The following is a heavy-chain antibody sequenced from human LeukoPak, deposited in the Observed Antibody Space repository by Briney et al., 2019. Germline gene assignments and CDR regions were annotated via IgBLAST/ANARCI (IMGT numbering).Heavy chain of an antibody. D-gene: IGHD5-12*01. Sequence: PGGSLRLSCTASGFSFSTYEMNWVRQAPGKGLEWVSYISGSGTTIYYADSVRGRFTISRDNSNLYLQMNSLRAEDTAIYYCARDIGNSGFNLDYWGQGTPVTVSS. CDR3: ARDIGNSGFNLDY. CDR1: GFSFSTYE. CDR2: ISGSGTTI. V-gene: IGHV3-48*03. J-gene: IGHJ4*02.